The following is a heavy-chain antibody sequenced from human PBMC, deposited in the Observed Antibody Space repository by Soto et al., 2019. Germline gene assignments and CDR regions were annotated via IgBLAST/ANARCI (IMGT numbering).Heavy chain of an antibody. Sequence: EVQLVESGGGLVQPGGSVRLSCVVSGFTFSNYRMHWVRQAPGKGLVWVSRIESDGRSTTYADSVKGRFTISRDNAKNTLYLQMNGLSGEDTAIYYCARDGGGLGYWGQGTLVTVSS. J-gene: IGHJ4*02. V-gene: IGHV3-74*01. CDR1: GFTFSNYR. CDR2: IESDGRST. CDR3: ARDGGGLGY. D-gene: IGHD3-10*01.